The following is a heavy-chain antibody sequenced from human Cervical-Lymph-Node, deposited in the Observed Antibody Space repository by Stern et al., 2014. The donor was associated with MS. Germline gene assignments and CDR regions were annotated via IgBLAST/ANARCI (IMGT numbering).Heavy chain of an antibody. Sequence: VQLVESGPEVKKPGASVRVSCKAFGYNFTTYYMHWVRQAPGQGLEWMGIINPRGGRTSYAQKFQGRVTMTRDTSTSTVYMELRSLRSEDTAVYYCATIEGWNGMDVWGQGTTVTASS. CDR1: GYNFTTYY. CDR3: ATIEGWNGMDV. D-gene: IGHD1-26*01. V-gene: IGHV1-46*01. CDR2: INPRGGRT. J-gene: IGHJ6*02.